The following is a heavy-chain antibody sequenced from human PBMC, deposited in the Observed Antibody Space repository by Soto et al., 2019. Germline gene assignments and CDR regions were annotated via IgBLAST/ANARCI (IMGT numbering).Heavy chain of an antibody. J-gene: IGHJ6*02. CDR1: GFTFSSYA. CDR3: ARDLRLGGVAATPSYYYYYYGMDV. D-gene: IGHD2-15*01. CDR2: ISGSGGST. Sequence: PGGSLRLSCAASGFTFSSYAMSWVRQAPGKGLEWVSAISGSGGSTYYADSVKGRFTISRDNSKNTLYLQMNSLRAEDTAVYYCARDLRLGGVAATPSYYYYYYGMDVWGQGTTVTVSS. V-gene: IGHV3-23*01.